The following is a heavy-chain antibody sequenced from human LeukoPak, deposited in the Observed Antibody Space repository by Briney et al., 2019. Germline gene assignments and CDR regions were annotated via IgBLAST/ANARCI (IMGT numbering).Heavy chain of an antibody. CDR1: GYTFTSYG. V-gene: IGHV1-18*01. Sequence: ASVKVSCKASGYTFTSYGISWVRQAPGQGLEWVGWISAYNGNTNYAQKLQGRVTMTTDTSTSTAYTELRSLRSDDTAVYYCARRDRIFDYWGQGTLVTVSS. CDR3: ARRDRIFDY. J-gene: IGHJ4*02. CDR2: ISAYNGNT.